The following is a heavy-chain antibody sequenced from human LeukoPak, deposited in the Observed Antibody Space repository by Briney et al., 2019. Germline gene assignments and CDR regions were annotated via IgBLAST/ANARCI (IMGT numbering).Heavy chain of an antibody. V-gene: IGHV4-34*01. Sequence: SETLSLTCAVYGGSFSGYYWSWIRQPPGKGLEWIGEINHSGSTNYNPSLKSRVTISVDTSKNQFSLKLSSVTAADTPGYICARYCCGGSRYDRAFEYWGQGTLVRLL. CDR1: GGSFSGYY. D-gene: IGHD2-15*01. CDR2: INHSGST. CDR3: ARYCCGGSRYDRAFEY. J-gene: IGHJ4*02.